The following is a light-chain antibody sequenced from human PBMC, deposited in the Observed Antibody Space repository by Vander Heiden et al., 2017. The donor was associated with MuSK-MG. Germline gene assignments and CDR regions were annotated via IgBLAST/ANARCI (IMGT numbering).Light chain of an antibody. CDR2: DDT. Sequence: SYFLTQPPPVSVPPGQTAPITCGGSNIGGKSVQWYQQKPGQAPVVAVYDDTNRPSGIPERFSGSNSGNTATLTISRVEAGDEADYYCQIWDSSNDHPVFGGGTKLTVL. V-gene: IGLV3-21*02. CDR3: QIWDSSNDHPV. CDR1: NIGGKS. J-gene: IGLJ3*02.